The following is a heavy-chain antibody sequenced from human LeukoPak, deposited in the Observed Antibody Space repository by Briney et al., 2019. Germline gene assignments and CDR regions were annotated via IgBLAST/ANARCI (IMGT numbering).Heavy chain of an antibody. CDR1: GFTLSPYW. J-gene: IGHJ4*02. D-gene: IGHD3-9*01. CDR3: TRDFDHGGGL. CDR2: NPDGSRR. V-gene: IGHV3-74*01. Sequence: GGSLRLSCAASGFTLSPYWIHWVRQAPGRGLVWVSRNPDGSRRGYADSVKGRFTISRDNAKNTVYLQMDSLRAEDTAMYYRTRDFDHGGGLWGQGTLVTVSS.